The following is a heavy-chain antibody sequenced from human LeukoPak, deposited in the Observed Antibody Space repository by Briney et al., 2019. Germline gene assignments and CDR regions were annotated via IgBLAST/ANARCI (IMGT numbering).Heavy chain of an antibody. V-gene: IGHV3-48*01. CDR3: ARGSPTAGAPRELLQGQFGS. J-gene: IGHJ4*02. Sequence: QPGGSLRLSCAASGFIFSNYAMSWVRQAPGMGLEWISYITSSSATMLYADSVKGRFTISRDNAKNSLFLQMNSLRAEDTAVYYCARGSPTAGAPRELLQGQFGSWGQGTLVTVSS. CDR1: GFIFSNYA. CDR2: ITSSSATM. D-gene: IGHD1-26*01.